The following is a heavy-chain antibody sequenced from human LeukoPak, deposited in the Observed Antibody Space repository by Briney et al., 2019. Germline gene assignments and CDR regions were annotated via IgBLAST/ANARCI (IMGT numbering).Heavy chain of an antibody. D-gene: IGHD4-17*01. V-gene: IGHV3-23*01. Sequence: TGGSLRLSCAASGFTFSSYAMSWVRQAPGKGLEWVAGISGSGAGTYYADSVKGRFTISRDNSKNTLYLHMNSLRAEDTAVYYCAKEVTTPYFDYWGQGSLVTVSS. CDR2: ISGSGAGT. J-gene: IGHJ4*02. CDR3: AKEVTTPYFDY. CDR1: GFTFSSYA.